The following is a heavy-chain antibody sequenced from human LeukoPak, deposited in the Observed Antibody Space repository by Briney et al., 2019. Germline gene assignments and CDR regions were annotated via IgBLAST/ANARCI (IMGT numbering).Heavy chain of an antibody. V-gene: IGHV3-23*01. CDR1: GFTFSSYG. CDR2: IRGTGTST. D-gene: IGHD3-10*01. J-gene: IGHJ4*02. CDR3: AKVTYGSGTYGAFDY. Sequence: GGSLTLSCAGSGFTFSSYGMSWLRQAPGKGLEWVSAIRGTGTSTYYADSVEGRFTISRDNSKNTQYLQMNSLRAEDTAVYYCAKVTYGSGTYGAFDYWHQGMVVIVSS.